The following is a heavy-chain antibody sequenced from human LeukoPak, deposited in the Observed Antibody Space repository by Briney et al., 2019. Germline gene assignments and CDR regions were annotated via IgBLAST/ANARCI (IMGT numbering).Heavy chain of an antibody. CDR3: ARAVEGYYGSGSYTPFDP. V-gene: IGHV1-18*01. J-gene: IGHJ5*02. CDR1: GYTFTSYG. D-gene: IGHD3-10*01. CDR2: ISAYNGNT. Sequence: ASVKVSCKASGYTFTSYGISWVRQAPGQGLEWMGWISAYNGNTNYAQKLQGRVTMTTDTSTSTAYMELRSLRSDDTAVYYCARAVEGYYGSGSYTPFDPWGQGTLVTVSS.